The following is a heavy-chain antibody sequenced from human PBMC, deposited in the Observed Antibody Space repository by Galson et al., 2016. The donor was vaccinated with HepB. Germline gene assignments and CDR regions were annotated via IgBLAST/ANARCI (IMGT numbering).Heavy chain of an antibody. Sequence: ETLSLTCTVSGGSTSSYYWSWIRQPPGKGLEWIGYIYYSGSTNYNPSLKGRVTISLDTSKNQFSLRLSSVTAADTAVYYCAREWYSSSWGWFDPWGQGTLVTVSS. V-gene: IGHV4-59*01. D-gene: IGHD6-13*01. CDR2: IYYSGST. CDR1: GGSTSSYY. J-gene: IGHJ5*02. CDR3: AREWYSSSWGWFDP.